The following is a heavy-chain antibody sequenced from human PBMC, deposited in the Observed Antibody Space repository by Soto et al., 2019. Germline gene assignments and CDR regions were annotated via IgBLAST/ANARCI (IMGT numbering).Heavy chain of an antibody. D-gene: IGHD3-22*01. J-gene: IGHJ3*02. Sequence: GGSLRLSCAASGFTFSSYAMHWVRQAPGKGLEWVSVIYSGGSTYYADSVKGRFTISRHNSKNTLYLQMNSLRAEDTAVYYCAREYVGHYYDSSGYYSIDAFDIWGQGTMVTVSS. CDR1: GFTFSSYA. V-gene: IGHV3-53*04. CDR2: IYSGGST. CDR3: AREYVGHYYDSSGYYSIDAFDI.